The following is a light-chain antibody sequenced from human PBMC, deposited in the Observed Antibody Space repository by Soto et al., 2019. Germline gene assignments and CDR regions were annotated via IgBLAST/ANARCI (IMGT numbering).Light chain of an antibody. CDR3: QQYNNFPPT. CDR1: QSIANW. V-gene: IGKV1D-16*01. Sequence: DVQMTQSPSSLSASVGDRVSITCRPSQSIANWVAWYQQKPGKAPKSLIYGTSTLQTGVPSRFSGSGSGTHFTLTINNLQPEDFATYYCQQYNNFPPTFGGGTKVAIK. J-gene: IGKJ4*01. CDR2: GTS.